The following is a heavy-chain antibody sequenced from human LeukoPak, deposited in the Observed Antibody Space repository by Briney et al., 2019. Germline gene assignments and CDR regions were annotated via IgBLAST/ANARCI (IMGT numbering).Heavy chain of an antibody. CDR1: GYTFTSYD. D-gene: IGHD6-13*01. CDR2: MNPNSGNT. V-gene: IGHV1-8*01. J-gene: IGHJ4*02. CDR3: ARVVVEMAAAGVDY. Sequence: ASVKVSCKASGYTFTSYDINWVRLATGQGLEWMGWMNPNSGNTGYAQKFQGRVTMTRNTSISTAYMELSSLRSEDTAVYYCARVVVEMAAAGVDYWGQGTLVTVSS.